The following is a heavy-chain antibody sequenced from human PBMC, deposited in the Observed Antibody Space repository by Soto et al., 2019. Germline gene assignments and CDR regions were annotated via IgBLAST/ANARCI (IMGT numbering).Heavy chain of an antibody. CDR3: ARAHVVVVVTAATGGNWFDP. J-gene: IGHJ5*02. Sequence: GASVKVSCKASGYTFTGYYMHWVRQAPGQGLEWMGWINPNSGGTNYAQKFQGRVTMTRDTSISTAYMELSRLRSDDTAVYYCARAHVVVVVTAATGGNWFDPWGQGTLVTVYS. D-gene: IGHD2-2*01. V-gene: IGHV1-2*02. CDR2: INPNSGGT. CDR1: GYTFTGYY.